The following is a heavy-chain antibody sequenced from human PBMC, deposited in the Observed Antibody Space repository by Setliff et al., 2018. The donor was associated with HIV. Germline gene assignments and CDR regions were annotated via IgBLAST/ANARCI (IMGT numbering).Heavy chain of an antibody. Sequence: GGSLRLSCAASGFTFNNYDMHWVRQASGKGLEWVSTVGTAGDTYYPGSVKGRFTISRENARDSLYLQMNSLRAGDTAAYYCARRAGYTSSWYREDYFYMDVWGKGTTVTVSS. CDR2: VGTAGDT. V-gene: IGHV3-13*01. CDR3: ARRAGYTSSWYREDYFYMDV. D-gene: IGHD6-13*01. J-gene: IGHJ6*03. CDR1: GFTFNNYD.